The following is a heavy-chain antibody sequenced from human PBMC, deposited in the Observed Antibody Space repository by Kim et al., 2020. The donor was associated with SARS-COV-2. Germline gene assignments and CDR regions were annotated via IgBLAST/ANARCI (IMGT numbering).Heavy chain of an antibody. V-gene: IGHV5-10-1*01. CDR3: ARHGGIAAAGSYYYYYGMDV. Sequence: GESLKISCKGSGYSFTSYWISWVRQMPGKGLEWMGRIDPSDSYTNYSPSLQGHVTISADKSISTAYLQWSSLKASDTAMYYCARHGGIAAAGSYYYYYGMDVWGQGTTVTVSS. J-gene: IGHJ6*02. CDR1: GYSFTSYW. CDR2: IDPSDSYT. D-gene: IGHD6-13*01.